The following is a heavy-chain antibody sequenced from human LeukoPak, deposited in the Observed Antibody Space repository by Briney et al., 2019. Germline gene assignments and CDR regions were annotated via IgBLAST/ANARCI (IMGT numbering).Heavy chain of an antibody. J-gene: IGHJ4*02. D-gene: IGHD3-22*01. CDR3: ARGNYYEQY. V-gene: IGHV4-39*01. CDR2: IYYSGST. CDR1: GGSISSSSYY. Sequence: SETLSLTCTVSGGSISSSSYYWGWIRQPPGKGLEWIGSIYYSGSTYYNPSLKSRVTISVDTSKNQFSLKLSSVTAADTAVYYCARGNYYEQYWGQGILVTVAS.